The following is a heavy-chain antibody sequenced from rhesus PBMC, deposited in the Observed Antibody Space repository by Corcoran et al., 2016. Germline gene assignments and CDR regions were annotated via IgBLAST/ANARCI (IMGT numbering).Heavy chain of an antibody. J-gene: IGHJ4*01. D-gene: IGHD3-9*01. CDR2: FTYTRKTI. Sequence: EVQLVESGGGLVQPGGSLRLSCAASGFTFSSYDMSWVRQAPGKGLDWVSYFTYTRKTIAYADAVKGRFTISSDNAKNSLSLQMSRLRAEDTAVYYCTRVFPIYEDDYGYYPSPIFDYWGQGVLVTVSS. V-gene: IGHV3-136*01. CDR3: TRVFPIYEDDYGYYPSPIFDY. CDR1: GFTFSSYD.